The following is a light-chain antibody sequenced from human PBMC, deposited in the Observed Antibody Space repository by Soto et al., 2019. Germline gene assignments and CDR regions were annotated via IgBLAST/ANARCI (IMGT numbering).Light chain of an antibody. V-gene: IGKV1-5*03. CDR2: KAS. CDR1: QSISSW. J-gene: IGKJ1*01. CDR3: QQYNSYRRT. Sequence: DNPMNQSPSTMSASVGDRGTITCWASQSISSWWAWYQQKPGKAPKLLIYKASSLESGVPSRFSGSGSGTEFTLTISSLQPDDFATYYCQQYNSYRRTFGQGTKVEIK.